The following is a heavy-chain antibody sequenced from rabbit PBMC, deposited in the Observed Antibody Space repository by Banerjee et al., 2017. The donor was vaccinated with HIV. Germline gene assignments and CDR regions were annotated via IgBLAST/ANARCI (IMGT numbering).Heavy chain of an antibody. CDR1: GFDFSSYW. CDR2: IVAGSSGST. Sequence: QQQLEESGGGLVKPEGSLTLTCKASGFDFSSYWICWVRQAPGKGLEWSACIVAGSSGSTYYASWAKGRFTISKTSSTTVTLQMTSLTAADTATYFCARDTVDGYAGYDLWGPGTLVTVS. V-gene: IGHV1S45*01. J-gene: IGHJ4*01. CDR3: ARDTVDGYAGYDL. D-gene: IGHD7-1*01.